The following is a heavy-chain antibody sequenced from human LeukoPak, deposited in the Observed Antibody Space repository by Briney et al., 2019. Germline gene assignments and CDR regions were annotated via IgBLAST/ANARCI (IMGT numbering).Heavy chain of an antibody. CDR1: GFTFDDYG. D-gene: IGHD5/OR15-5a*01. Sequence: PGGSLRLSCAASGFTFDDYGMSWVRQAPGKGLESVSGINWNGGSTVYADSVKGRFTISRDNAKNSLYLQMNSLRAEDTALYYCARQSKYPDWFDPWGQGTLVTVSS. CDR3: ARQSKYPDWFDP. V-gene: IGHV3-20*04. CDR2: INWNGGST. J-gene: IGHJ5*02.